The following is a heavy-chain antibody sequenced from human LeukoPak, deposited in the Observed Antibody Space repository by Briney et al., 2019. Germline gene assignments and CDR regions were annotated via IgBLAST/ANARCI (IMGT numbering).Heavy chain of an antibody. CDR3: ARALYIAAAGHYYYYMDV. J-gene: IGHJ6*03. CDR2: IYYSGST. D-gene: IGHD6-13*01. Sequence: SETLSLTCTVSGGAISSSSYYWGWIRQPPGKGLEWIGSIYYSGSTYYNLSLKSRVTISVDTSKNQFSLKLSSVTAADTAVYYCARALYIAAAGHYYYYMDVWGKGTTVTVSS. CDR1: GGAISSSSYY. V-gene: IGHV4-39*07.